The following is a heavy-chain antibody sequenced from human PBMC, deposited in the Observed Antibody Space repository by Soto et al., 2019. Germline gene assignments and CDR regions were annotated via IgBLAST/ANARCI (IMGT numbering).Heavy chain of an antibody. V-gene: IGHV5-51*01. CDR3: ARHLRYFAATAYYYYMDV. CDR1: GYSFTSYW. Sequence: GESLKISCKGSGYSFTSYWIGWVRQMPGKGLEWMGIIYPGDSDTRYSPSFQGQVTISADKSISTAYLQWSSLKASDTAMYYCARHLRYFAATAYYYYMDVWGNGTAVTVS. CDR2: IYPGDSDT. J-gene: IGHJ6*03. D-gene: IGHD3-9*01.